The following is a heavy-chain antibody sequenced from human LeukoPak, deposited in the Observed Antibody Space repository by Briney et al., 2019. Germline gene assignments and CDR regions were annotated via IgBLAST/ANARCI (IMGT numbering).Heavy chain of an antibody. CDR3: ARDGGSEVGYDSLPIDY. CDR2: ISWNSGSI. CDR1: GFTFDDYA. Sequence: GGSLRLSCAASGFTFDDYAMHWVRQAPGKGLEWVSGISWNSGSIGYADSVKGRFTISRDNAKNSLYLQMNSLRAEDTAVYYCARDGGSEVGYDSLPIDYWGQGTLVTVSS. J-gene: IGHJ4*02. D-gene: IGHD5-12*01. V-gene: IGHV3-9*01.